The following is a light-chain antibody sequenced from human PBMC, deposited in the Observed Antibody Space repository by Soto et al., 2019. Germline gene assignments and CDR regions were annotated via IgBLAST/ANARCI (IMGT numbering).Light chain of an antibody. J-gene: IGKJ1*01. V-gene: IGKV3-15*01. CDR3: QQYNTWRT. CDR2: GAS. CDR1: QSVSSN. Sequence: EIVMTQSPATLSVSPGERATLSCRASQSVSSNLAWYQQKPGQAPRLLIYGASTRATGIPARFSGSGSGTEFTLTISSLQSEDFAVYYWQQYNTWRTFGQGTKVEIK.